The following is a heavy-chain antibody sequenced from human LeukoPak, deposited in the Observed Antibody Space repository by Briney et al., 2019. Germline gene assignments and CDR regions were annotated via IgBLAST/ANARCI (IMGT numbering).Heavy chain of an antibody. J-gene: IGHJ4*02. CDR3: ALWGYFDSSGRRF. Sequence: SETLSLTCTVSGDSISSYYWSWIRQPAGKGLEWIGRIYTSGSTNYNPSLKSRVTISVDTSKNQFSLNLNSVTAADTAVYYCALWGYFDSSGRRFWGQGTLVTVSS. CDR2: IYTSGST. CDR1: GDSISSYY. D-gene: IGHD3-22*01. V-gene: IGHV4-4*07.